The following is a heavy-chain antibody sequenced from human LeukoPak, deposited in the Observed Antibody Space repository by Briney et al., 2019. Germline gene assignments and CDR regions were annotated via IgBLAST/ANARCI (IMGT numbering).Heavy chain of an antibody. CDR3: ARRLYSGYDYYFDY. V-gene: IGHV1-69*06. Sequence: SVNVSCKASGGTFSSYAISWVRQAPGQGLEWMGGIIPIFGTANYAQKFQGRVTTTADKSTSTAYMELSSLRSEDTAVYYCARRLYSGYDYYFDYWGQGTLVTVSS. J-gene: IGHJ4*02. D-gene: IGHD5-12*01. CDR2: IIPIFGTA. CDR1: GGTFSSYA.